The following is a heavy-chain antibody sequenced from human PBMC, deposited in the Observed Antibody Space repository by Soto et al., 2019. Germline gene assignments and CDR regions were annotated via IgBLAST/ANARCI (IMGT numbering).Heavy chain of an antibody. Sequence: SETLSLTCTVSGGSISSGGYYWSWIRQHPGKGLEWIGYIYYSGSTYYNPSVKSRVTISVDTSKNQFSLKLSSVTAADTVVYYCARSSQSTVTTFVYWGKGTLVTVS. CDR1: GGSISSGGYY. D-gene: IGHD4-17*01. V-gene: IGHV4-31*03. CDR3: ARSSQSTVTTFVY. CDR2: IYYSGST. J-gene: IGHJ4*02.